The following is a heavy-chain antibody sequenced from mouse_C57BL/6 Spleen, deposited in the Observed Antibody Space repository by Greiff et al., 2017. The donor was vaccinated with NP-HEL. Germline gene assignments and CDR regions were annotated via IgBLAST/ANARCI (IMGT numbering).Heavy chain of an antibody. CDR1: GFTFSDYG. V-gene: IGHV5-17*01. Sequence: EVQRVESGGGLVKPGGSLKLSCAASGFTFSDYGMHWVRQAPEKGLEWVAYISSGSSTIYYADTVKGRFTISRDNAKNTLFLQMTSLRSEDTAMYYCARYGSSPYYAMDYWGQRTSVTVSS. J-gene: IGHJ4*01. D-gene: IGHD1-1*01. CDR3: ARYGSSPYYAMDY. CDR2: ISSGSSTI.